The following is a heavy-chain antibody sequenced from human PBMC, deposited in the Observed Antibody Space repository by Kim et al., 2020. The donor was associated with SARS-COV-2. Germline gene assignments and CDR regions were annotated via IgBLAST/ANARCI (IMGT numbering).Heavy chain of an antibody. V-gene: IGHV4-38-2*02. Sequence: SETLSLTCTVSGYSISSGYYWGWIRQPPGKGLEWIGSFYHSGSTYYNPSLKSRVTISIDTSKNQFSLRLNSVTAADTAVYYCTSKYYYDSSGYYYADWWGQGTLVTVSS. J-gene: IGHJ4*02. CDR1: GYSISSGYY. CDR2: FYHSGST. D-gene: IGHD3-22*01. CDR3: TSKYYYDSSGYYYADW.